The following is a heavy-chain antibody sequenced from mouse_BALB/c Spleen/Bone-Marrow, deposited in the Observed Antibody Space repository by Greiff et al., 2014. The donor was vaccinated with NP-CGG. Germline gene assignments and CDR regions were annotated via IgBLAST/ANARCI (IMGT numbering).Heavy chain of an antibody. CDR2: IRNKANGYTT. CDR3: ARDKNDGSYWYVDV. CDR1: GFTFTDYY. Sequence: EVKLVESGGGLVQPGGSLRLSCATSGFTFTDYYMSWVRQPPGKALEWLGFIRNKANGYTTEYSASVKGRFTISRDNSQSILYLQMNTLRTEDSATYYCARDKNDGSYWYVDVWGAGTTVTVSS. D-gene: IGHD1-1*02. J-gene: IGHJ1*01. V-gene: IGHV7-3*02.